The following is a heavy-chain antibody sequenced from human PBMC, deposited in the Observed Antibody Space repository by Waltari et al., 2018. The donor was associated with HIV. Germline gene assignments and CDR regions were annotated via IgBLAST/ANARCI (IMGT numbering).Heavy chain of an antibody. CDR3: ARGALGWSGYYYGMDV. CDR2: IYSVGST. D-gene: IGHD6-19*01. CDR1: GFTVSSNY. Sequence: EVQLVESGGGLVQPGGSLRLSCAASGFTVSSNYMSWVHQAPGKGLEWVSVIYSVGSTYYADSVKGRFTISRDNSKNTLYLQMNSLRAEDTAVYYCARGALGWSGYYYGMDVWGQGTTVTVSS. V-gene: IGHV3-66*02. J-gene: IGHJ6*02.